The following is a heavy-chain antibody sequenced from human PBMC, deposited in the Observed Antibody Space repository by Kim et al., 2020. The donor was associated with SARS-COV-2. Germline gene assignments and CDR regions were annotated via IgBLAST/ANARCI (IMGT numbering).Heavy chain of an antibody. CDR3: TRPSPRSGYDFGYYWFDP. Sequence: GGSLRLSCAASGFTFSDSAMHWVRQASGKGLEWVGHIRSKANNYATAYGASVKGRFTISRDDAKNTAYLQMNSLKTEDTAVYYCTRPSPRSGYDFGYYWFDPWGQGTLVMVSS. J-gene: IGHJ5*02. CDR2: IRSKANNYAT. V-gene: IGHV3-73*01. D-gene: IGHD5-12*01. CDR1: GFTFSDSA.